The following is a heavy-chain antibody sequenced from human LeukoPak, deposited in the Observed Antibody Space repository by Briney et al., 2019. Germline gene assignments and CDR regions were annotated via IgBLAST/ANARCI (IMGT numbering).Heavy chain of an antibody. CDR1: GFTFGNFW. V-gene: IGHV3-48*04. CDR3: AELGITMIGGV. D-gene: IGHD3-10*02. CDR2: ISSSGSTI. J-gene: IGHJ6*04. Sequence: GGSLRLSCAASGFTFGNFWMSWVRQAPGKGLEWVSYISSSGSTIYHADSVKGRFTISRDNAKNSLYLQMNSLRAEDTAVYYCAELGITMIGGVWGKGTTVTISS.